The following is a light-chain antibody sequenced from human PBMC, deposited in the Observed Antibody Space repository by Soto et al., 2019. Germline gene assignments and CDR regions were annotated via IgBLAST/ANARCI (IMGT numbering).Light chain of an antibody. V-gene: IGLV1-44*01. Sequence: QPVLTQPPSASGTPGQRVTISCSGRSSNIGSNIVNWYQHLPGTAPKLLIYSNNQRPSGVPDRFSGSKSGTSASLAISGLQSEDEADYYCAAWDDSLNAVVFGGGTKVTVL. J-gene: IGLJ2*01. CDR1: SSNIGSNI. CDR3: AAWDDSLNAVV. CDR2: SNN.